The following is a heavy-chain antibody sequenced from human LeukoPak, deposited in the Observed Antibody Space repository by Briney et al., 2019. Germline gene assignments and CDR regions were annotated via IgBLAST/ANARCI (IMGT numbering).Heavy chain of an antibody. V-gene: IGHV4-59*12. Sequence: SETLSLTCTVSGGSISSYYWSWIRQPPGKGLEWIGYIYYSGSTNYNPSLKSRVTISVDTSKNQFPLKLSSVTAADTAVYYCARGPPQLGYCSSTSCYTSIWGQGTMVTVSS. CDR1: GGSISSYY. CDR3: ARGPPQLGYCSSTSCYTSI. J-gene: IGHJ3*02. CDR2: IYYSGST. D-gene: IGHD2-2*02.